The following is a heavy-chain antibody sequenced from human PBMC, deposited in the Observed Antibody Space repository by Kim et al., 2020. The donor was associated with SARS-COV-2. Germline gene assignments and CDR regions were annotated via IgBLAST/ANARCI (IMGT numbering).Heavy chain of an antibody. CDR3: AHRRSSSSYYGDYFDY. CDR1: GFSVSTSGVG. V-gene: IGHV2-5*02. D-gene: IGHD6-13*01. CDR2: IYWDDDK. Sequence: SGPTLVKPTQTLTLTCTVSGFSVSTSGVGVGWSRQPPGKALEWLALIYWDDDKRYRPSLKSRLTITKDTSKNQVVLTMTNMDPVYTATYYCAHRRSSSSYYGDYFDYWGQGTLVTVSA. J-gene: IGHJ4*02.